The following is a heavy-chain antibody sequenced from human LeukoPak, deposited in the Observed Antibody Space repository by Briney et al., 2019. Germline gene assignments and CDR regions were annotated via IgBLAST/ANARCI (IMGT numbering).Heavy chain of an antibody. V-gene: IGHV1-18*01. Sequence: ASVKVSCKASGYTFTSYGISWVRQAPGQGLEWMGWISAYSGNTNYAQKLQGRVTMTTDTSTSPAHMELRSLRSQDTAVYHCARDDSHTFITGPTGFDYWGQGTLLPVSS. J-gene: IGHJ4*02. CDR2: ISAYSGNT. CDR1: GYTFTSYG. D-gene: IGHD1-7*01. CDR3: ARDDSHTFITGPTGFDY.